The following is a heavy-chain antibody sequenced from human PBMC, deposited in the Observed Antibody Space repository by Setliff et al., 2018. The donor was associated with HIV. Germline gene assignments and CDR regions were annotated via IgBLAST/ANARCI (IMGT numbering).Heavy chain of an antibody. Sequence: GGSLRLSCAAPGFTFSSYAMSWVRQAPGKGLEWVSAISGSGGSTYYADSVKGRFTISRDNVKNSLYLQMNSLRREDTAVYYCAGEGPHSGSVYWGQGTLVTVSS. CDR1: GFTFSSYA. J-gene: IGHJ4*02. CDR3: AGEGPHSGSVY. CDR2: ISGSGGST. V-gene: IGHV3-23*01. D-gene: IGHD5-12*01.